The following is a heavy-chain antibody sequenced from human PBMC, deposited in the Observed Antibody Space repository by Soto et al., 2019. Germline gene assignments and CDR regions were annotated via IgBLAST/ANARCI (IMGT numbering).Heavy chain of an antibody. CDR3: ARDLKVAATNSYYYYGMDV. V-gene: IGHV3-21*01. Sequence: VQLVESGGGLVKPGGSLRLSCAASGFSITNYSMNWVRQAPGKGLEWVSSISRSSSNIYNADSVKGRFTISRDNAKNELYLNMNSLRAGDTAVYYCARDLKVAATNSYYYYGMDVWGQGTTVTVSS. CDR1: GFSITNYS. CDR2: ISRSSSNI. J-gene: IGHJ6*02. D-gene: IGHD6-19*01.